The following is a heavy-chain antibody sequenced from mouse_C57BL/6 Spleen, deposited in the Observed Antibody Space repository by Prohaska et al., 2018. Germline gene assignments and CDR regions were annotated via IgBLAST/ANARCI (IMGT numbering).Heavy chain of an antibody. D-gene: IGHD2-2*01. V-gene: IGHV6-3*01. CDR2: IRLKSDNYGT. Sequence: EVKLEESGGGLVQPGGSMKLSCVASGFTFSNYWMNWVRQSPEKGLEWVAQIRLKSDNYGTDYAESVKGRFTISRDDSKSSVYLQMNNLRAEDTGIYYCTVTTGGYYAMDYWGQGTSVTVSS. J-gene: IGHJ4*01. CDR1: GFTFSNYW. CDR3: TVTTGGYYAMDY.